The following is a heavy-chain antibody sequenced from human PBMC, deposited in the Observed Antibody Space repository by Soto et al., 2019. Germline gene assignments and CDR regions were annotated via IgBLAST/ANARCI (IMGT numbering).Heavy chain of an antibody. CDR1: GGSFSGYY. V-gene: IGHV4-34*01. CDR2: INHSGST. D-gene: IGHD3-9*01. CDR3: ARAGSGGLVGSSWFDP. Sequence: QVQLQQWGAGLLKPSETLSLTCAVYGGSFSGYYWSWIRQPPGKGLEWIGEINHSGSTNYNPYLKSRVTISVDTSKKQFSLKLSAVTAADTAVYYCARAGSGGLVGSSWFDPWGQGTLVTVSS. J-gene: IGHJ5*02.